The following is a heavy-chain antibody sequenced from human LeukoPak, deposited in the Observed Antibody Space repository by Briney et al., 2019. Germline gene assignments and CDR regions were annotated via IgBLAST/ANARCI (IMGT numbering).Heavy chain of an antibody. D-gene: IGHD6-19*01. CDR3: AKDSVAVADTPTFDY. CDR1: GFTFDDYA. CDR2: ISWNSGSI. J-gene: IGHJ4*02. V-gene: IGHV3-9*01. Sequence: PGRSLRLSCAASGFTFDDYAMHWVRQAPGKGLEWVSGISWNSGSIGYADSVKGRFTISRDNAKNSLYLQMNSLRAGDTALYYCAKDSVAVADTPTFDYWGQGTLVTVSS.